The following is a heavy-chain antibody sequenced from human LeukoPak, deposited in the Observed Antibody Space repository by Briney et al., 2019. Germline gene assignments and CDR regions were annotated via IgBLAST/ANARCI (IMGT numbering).Heavy chain of an antibody. CDR2: MNPNSGNT. V-gene: IGHV1-8*01. CDR3: ARGYGSGSLYYYYGMDV. D-gene: IGHD3-10*01. J-gene: IGHJ6*02. Sequence: VASVKVSCKASGYSFTSYDINWVRQATGQGLEWMGWMNPNSGNTGYAQKFQGRVTMTRNTSISTAYMELSSLRSEDTAVYYCARGYGSGSLYYYYGMDVWGQGTTVTVSS. CDR1: GYSFTSYD.